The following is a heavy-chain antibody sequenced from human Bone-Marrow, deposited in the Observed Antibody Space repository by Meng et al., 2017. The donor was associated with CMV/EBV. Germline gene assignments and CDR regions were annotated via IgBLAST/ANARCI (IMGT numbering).Heavy chain of an antibody. V-gene: IGHV3-30*02. CDR3: AKARSVVTPYYFDY. D-gene: IGHD4-23*01. Sequence: GGSLRLSCAVYGGSFSGYYWSWIRQPPGKGLEWVAFIRYDGSNKYYADSVKGRFTISRDNSKNTLYLQMNSLRAEDTAVYYCAKARSVVTPYYFDYWGQGTLVTVSS. J-gene: IGHJ4*02. CDR2: IRYDGSNK. CDR1: GGSFSGYY.